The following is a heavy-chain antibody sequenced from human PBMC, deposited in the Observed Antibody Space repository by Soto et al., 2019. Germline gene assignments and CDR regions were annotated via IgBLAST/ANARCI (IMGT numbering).Heavy chain of an antibody. D-gene: IGHD6-13*01. J-gene: IGHJ5*02. CDR1: GGSISSSSYY. V-gene: IGHV4-39*01. Sequence: SETLSLTCTVSGGSISSSSYYWGWIRQPPGKGLEWIGSIYYGGSTYYNPSLKSRVTISVDTSKNQFSLKLSSVTAADTAVYYCASLFLIAAAGWFDPWGQGTLVTVSS. CDR2: IYYGGST. CDR3: ASLFLIAAAGWFDP.